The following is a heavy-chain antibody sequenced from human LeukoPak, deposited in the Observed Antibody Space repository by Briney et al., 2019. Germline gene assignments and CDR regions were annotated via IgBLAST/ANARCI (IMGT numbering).Heavy chain of an antibody. Sequence: SETLSLTCTVSGGSISSSSYYWGWIRQPPGKGLEWIGSIYYSGSTYYNPSLKSRVTISVGTSKNQFSLKLSSVTAADTAVYYCATPYGDYAYAFDIWGQGTMVTVSS. V-gene: IGHV4-39*01. CDR3: ATPYGDYAYAFDI. D-gene: IGHD4-17*01. CDR1: GGSISSSSYY. CDR2: IYYSGST. J-gene: IGHJ3*02.